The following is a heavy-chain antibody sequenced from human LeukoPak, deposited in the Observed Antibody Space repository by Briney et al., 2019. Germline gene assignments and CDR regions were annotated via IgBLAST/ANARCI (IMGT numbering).Heavy chain of an antibody. Sequence: SQTLSLTCAISGDSVSINGFAWSWIRQSPSRGLEWLGRTYYRYKWNNDYAVSVKSRITINPDTSKNQFSLQLNSVPPEDTAVYYCARASLQSVYFDCWGQGTLVTVSS. J-gene: IGHJ4*02. CDR1: GDSVSINGFA. CDR2: TYYRYKWNN. CDR3: ARASLQSVYFDC. V-gene: IGHV6-1*01.